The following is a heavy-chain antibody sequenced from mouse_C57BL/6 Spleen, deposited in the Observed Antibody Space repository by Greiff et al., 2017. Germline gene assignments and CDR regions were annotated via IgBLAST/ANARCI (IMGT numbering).Heavy chain of an antibody. CDR3: TSEGDSNPSAY. CDR2: IDPETGGT. V-gene: IGHV1-15*01. CDR1: GYTFTDYE. Sequence: QVQLQQSGAELVRPGASVTLSCQASGYTFTDYEMHWVKQTPVHGLEWIGAIDPETGGTAYNQKFKGKAILTADKCSSTAYLELRSLTSEDSAVYYCTSEGDSNPSAYWAQGTLVTVSA. D-gene: IGHD2-5*01. J-gene: IGHJ3*01.